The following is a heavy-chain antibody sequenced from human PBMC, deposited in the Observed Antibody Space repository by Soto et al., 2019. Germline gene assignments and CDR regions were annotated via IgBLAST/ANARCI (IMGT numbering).Heavy chain of an antibody. Sequence: QVQVFQSGAEVKKPGSSVRVSCKVSGGTLNSQSTTWVRQAPGQGLEWMGGIIPMFGTPTDAQKFRGRVTISADTSTSTVYMELRSLSSQDTAVYYCATSLAARRKPYNWLDAWGQGTLVTVSS. CDR1: GGTLNSQS. D-gene: IGHD6-6*01. V-gene: IGHV1-69*06. CDR2: IIPMFGTP. J-gene: IGHJ5*02. CDR3: ATSLAARRKPYNWLDA.